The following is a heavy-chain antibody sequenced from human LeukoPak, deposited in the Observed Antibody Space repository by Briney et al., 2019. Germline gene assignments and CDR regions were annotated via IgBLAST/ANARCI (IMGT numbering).Heavy chain of an antibody. V-gene: IGHV4-59*11. D-gene: IGHD3-16*01. CDR3: ARLHALGAEEFDP. CDR1: GGSITGHY. J-gene: IGHJ5*02. Sequence: SGTLSLTCTVSGGSITGHYWSWIRQPPGKGLEWIGYIHYTGSTNYNPSLNSRITMSVDTPNNQFSLRLTSVTATDTAVYYCARLHALGAEEFDPWGQGALVTVSS. CDR2: IHYTGST.